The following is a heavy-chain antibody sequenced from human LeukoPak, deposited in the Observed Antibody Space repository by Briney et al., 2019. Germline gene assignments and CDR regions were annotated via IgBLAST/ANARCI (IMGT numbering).Heavy chain of an antibody. Sequence: PSETLSLTCTVSGGSISSYYWSWIRQPPGKGLEWIGYIYYSGYTNYNPSLKSRVTISVDTSKNQFSLKLSSVTAADTAVYYCARGSSWYYFDYWGQGTLVTVSS. CDR1: GGSISSYY. V-gene: IGHV4-59*12. CDR2: IYYSGYT. J-gene: IGHJ4*02. CDR3: ARGSSWYYFDY. D-gene: IGHD6-13*01.